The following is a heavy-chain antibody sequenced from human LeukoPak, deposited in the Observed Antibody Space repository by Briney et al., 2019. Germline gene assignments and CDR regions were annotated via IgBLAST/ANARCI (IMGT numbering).Heavy chain of an antibody. CDR1: GGSFSGYY. CDR3: ARGSASP. Sequence: SETLSLTCAVYGGSFSGYYWSWVRQPPGKGLEWIGEINHSGSTNYNPSLKSRVTISVDTSKNQFSLKLSSVSAADTAVYYCARGSASPWGQGTLVTVSS. CDR2: INHSGST. J-gene: IGHJ5*02. V-gene: IGHV4-34*01. D-gene: IGHD6-25*01.